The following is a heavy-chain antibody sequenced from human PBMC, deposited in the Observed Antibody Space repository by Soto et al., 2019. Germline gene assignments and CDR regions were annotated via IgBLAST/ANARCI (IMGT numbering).Heavy chain of an antibody. J-gene: IGHJ5*02. CDR1: GFTFSSYG. CDR2: ISYDGSNK. D-gene: IGHD3-10*01. Sequence: GGSLRLSCAASGFTFSSYGMHWVRQAPGKGLEWVAVISYDGSNKYYADSVKGRFTISRDNSKNTLYLQMNSLRAEDTAVYYCAKESRSGSYLFGFDPWGQGTLVTVSS. V-gene: IGHV3-30*18. CDR3: AKESRSGSYLFGFDP.